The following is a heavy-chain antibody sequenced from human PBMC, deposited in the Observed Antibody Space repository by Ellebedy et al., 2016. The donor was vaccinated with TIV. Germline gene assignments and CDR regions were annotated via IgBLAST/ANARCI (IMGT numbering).Heavy chain of an antibody. CDR1: VYTFXXYA. CDR3: ERAHSGYSRHLGY. J-gene: IGHJ4*02. CDR2: INTNTGNP. D-gene: IGHD5-18*01. V-gene: IGHV7-4-1*02. Sequence: AASVKVSCKASVYTFXXYAMIFVRHPXGQGLEWMGWINTNTGNPTYAQGFTGRFVFSLDTSVSTAYLQISSLKAEDTAVYYCERAHSGYSRHLGYWGQGTLVTVSS.